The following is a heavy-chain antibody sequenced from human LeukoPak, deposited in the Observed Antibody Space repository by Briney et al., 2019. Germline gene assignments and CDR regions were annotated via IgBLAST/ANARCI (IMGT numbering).Heavy chain of an antibody. V-gene: IGHV3-30*02. CDR3: AKDLDKRGSIVVVPAAPFDH. CDR2: IRYDGSNK. CDR1: GFTFSSYG. Sequence: GGSLRLSCAASGFTFSSYGMHWVRQAPGKGLEWVAFIRYDGSNKYYADSVKGRFTISRDNSKNTLYLQMNSLRAEDTAVYYCAKDLDKRGSIVVVPAAPFDHWGQGTLVTVSS. J-gene: IGHJ4*02. D-gene: IGHD2-2*01.